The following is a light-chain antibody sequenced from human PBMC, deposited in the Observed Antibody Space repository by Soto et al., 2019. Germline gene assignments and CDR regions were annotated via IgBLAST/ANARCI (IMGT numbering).Light chain of an antibody. Sequence: DIVMTQSPLSLPVTPGEPASISCRSSQSLLHSNGYNYLDWYLQKPGQSRQLLIYLGSNRASGVPDRFSGSGSVTDFTLKISRVEAEDVGVYSCMQALHMPLGFGGGTKVEIK. CDR1: QSLLHSNGYNY. CDR2: LGS. V-gene: IGKV2-28*01. J-gene: IGKJ4*01. CDR3: MQALHMPLG.